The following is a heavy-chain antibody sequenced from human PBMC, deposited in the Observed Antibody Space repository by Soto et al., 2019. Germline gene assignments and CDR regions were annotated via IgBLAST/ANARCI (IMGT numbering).Heavy chain of an antibody. D-gene: IGHD3-22*01. Sequence: XTLSPPCPVSGGSLSGVEWNWIRQPPEKGLEWIAYFSSSGSTKYNTSLKSRVTISIGTTKNQFSLRLSSVNAADTALYYCASGFYDSRGYSEAFDIWGQGTKGTVS. CDR3: ASGFYDSRGYSEAFDI. CDR1: GGSLSGVE. V-gene: IGHV4-59*01. CDR2: FSSSGST. J-gene: IGHJ3*02.